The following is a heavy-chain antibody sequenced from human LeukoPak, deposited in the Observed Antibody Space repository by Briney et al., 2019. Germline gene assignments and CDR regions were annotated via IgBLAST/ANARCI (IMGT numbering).Heavy chain of an antibody. CDR1: GASISSHY. CDR2: VIDSVRT. D-gene: IGHD3-16*01. CDR3: ATIKHGQIFGYFDF. V-gene: IGHV4-59*11. Sequence: SETLSLTCTVSGASISSHYWSWLRQPPGKGLEWIGYVIDSVRTKDNPSLQSRLTLSADTSKNEFSLRPSSVTAADTAVYYCATIKHGQIFGYFDFWGQGIKVTVSS. J-gene: IGHJ4*02.